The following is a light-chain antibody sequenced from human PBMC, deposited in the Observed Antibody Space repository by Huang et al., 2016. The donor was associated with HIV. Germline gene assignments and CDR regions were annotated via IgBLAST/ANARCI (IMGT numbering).Light chain of an antibody. CDR1: QSLRDTY. CDR2: GAS. J-gene: IGKJ4*01. V-gene: IGKV3-20*01. Sequence: EVVLTQSPGTLSLSPGEKATLSCRASQSLRDTYLAWYQQRPGQAPRLLIYGASSRATAIPDRFSASGSGTEFTLTINRLEPQDFAVYFCLQYDRSPLTFGGGTRV. CDR3: LQYDRSPLT.